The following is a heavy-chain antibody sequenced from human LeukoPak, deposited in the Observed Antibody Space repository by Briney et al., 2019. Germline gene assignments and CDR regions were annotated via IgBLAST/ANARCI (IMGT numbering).Heavy chain of an antibody. Sequence: PSETLSLTCTISGGSVSDYYWSWIRQSPGKGLEWIGYIYYTGSTTYNPSLKSRVTISADTSKNQFSLKLSSVTAADTAVYYCASTYYDSSGYLFDYWGQGTLVTVSS. CDR3: ASTYYDSSGYLFDY. D-gene: IGHD3-22*01. V-gene: IGHV4-59*08. CDR1: GGSVSDYY. CDR2: IYYTGST. J-gene: IGHJ4*02.